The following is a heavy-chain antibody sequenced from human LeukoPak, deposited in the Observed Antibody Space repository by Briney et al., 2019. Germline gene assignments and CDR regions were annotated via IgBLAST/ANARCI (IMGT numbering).Heavy chain of an antibody. CDR3: ARQYGRPFDY. CDR2: IYPGDSDT. D-gene: IGHD4-17*01. CDR1: GYTFSSSW. Sequence: PGESLKISCKGSGYTFSSSWIGCVRQMPGKGLEWMGIIYPGDSDTRYSPSFQGQVTISADKSINTAYLQWSSLKATDTGIYYCARQYGRPFDYWGQGTLVTVSS. J-gene: IGHJ4*02. V-gene: IGHV5-51*01.